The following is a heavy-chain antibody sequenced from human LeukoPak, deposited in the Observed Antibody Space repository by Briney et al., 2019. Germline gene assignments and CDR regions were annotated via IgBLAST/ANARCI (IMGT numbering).Heavy chain of an antibody. D-gene: IGHD4-17*01. CDR1: KFTFSSYA. Sequence: GGSLRLSCAASKFTFSSYAMSWVRQAPGEGLEWVSAISGSGGSTHYADSVKGRFTISRDNSKNTLYLQMNSLRAEDTAVYYCAKIPTFYGDYTQDYWGQGTLVTVSS. V-gene: IGHV3-23*01. CDR3: AKIPTFYGDYTQDY. CDR2: ISGSGGST. J-gene: IGHJ4*02.